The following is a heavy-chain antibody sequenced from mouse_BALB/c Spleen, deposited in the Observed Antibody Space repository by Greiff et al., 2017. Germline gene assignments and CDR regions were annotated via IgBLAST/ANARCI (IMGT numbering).Heavy chain of an antibody. CDR1: GFSLTGYG. J-gene: IGHJ2*01. CDR3: AREDGSSHFDY. Sequence: QVQLKESGPGLVAPSQSLSITCTVSGFSLTGYGVNWVRQPPGKGLEWLGMIWGDGSTDYNSALKSRLSISKDNSKSQVFLKMNSLQTDDTARYYCAREDGSSHFDYWGQGTTLTVSS. V-gene: IGHV2-6-7*01. CDR2: IWGDGST. D-gene: IGHD1-1*01.